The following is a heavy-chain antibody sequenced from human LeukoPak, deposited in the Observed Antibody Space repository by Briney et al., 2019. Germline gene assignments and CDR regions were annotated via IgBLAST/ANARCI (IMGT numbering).Heavy chain of an antibody. D-gene: IGHD6-13*01. CDR1: GYTFTSYG. Sequence: ASVKVSCKASGYTFTSYGISWVRQAPGQGLEWMGWISAYNGNTNYAQKLQGRVTMTTDTSTSTAYMELRSLRSDDTAVYYCARDHEPPYSSSWYGYWGQGTLATVSS. CDR3: ARDHEPPYSSSWYGY. CDR2: ISAYNGNT. J-gene: IGHJ4*02. V-gene: IGHV1-18*01.